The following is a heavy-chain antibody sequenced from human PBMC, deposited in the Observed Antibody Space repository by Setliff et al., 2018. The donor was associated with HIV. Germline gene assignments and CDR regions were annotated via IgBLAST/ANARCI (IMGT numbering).Heavy chain of an antibody. V-gene: IGHV4-31*03. CDR3: ATMYSNYGRYYYYYMDV. CDR1: GGSISSGGYF. Sequence: TLSLTCTVSGGSISSGGYFWSWIRQLPGKGLEWIGYIYYSGSTFYNPSLKSRVTMSVDTSKNQFSLRLSSVTAADSAVYYCATMYSNYGRYYYYYMDVWGKGATVTAP. J-gene: IGHJ6*03. CDR2: IYYSGST. D-gene: IGHD4-4*01.